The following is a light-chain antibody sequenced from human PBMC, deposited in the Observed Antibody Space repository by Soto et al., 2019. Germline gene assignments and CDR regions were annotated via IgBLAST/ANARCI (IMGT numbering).Light chain of an antibody. Sequence: QSVLTQPPSVSGAPRQRVTISCTGSSSNIGAGYDVHWYQQLPGTAPKLLIYGNSNRPSGVPDRFSGSKSGTSASLAITGLQAEDEADYYCQSYDSSLRGVFGTGTKLTVL. CDR1: SSNIGAGYD. CDR3: QSYDSSLRGV. J-gene: IGLJ1*01. CDR2: GNS. V-gene: IGLV1-40*01.